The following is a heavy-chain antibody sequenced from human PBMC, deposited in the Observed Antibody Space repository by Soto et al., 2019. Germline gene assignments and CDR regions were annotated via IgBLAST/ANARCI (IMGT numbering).Heavy chain of an antibody. CDR3: ARDPGCSGGSCTYGMDV. V-gene: IGHV3-30-3*01. D-gene: IGHD2-15*01. J-gene: IGHJ6*02. CDR2: ISYDGSNK. Sequence: QVQLVESGGGVVQPGRSLRLSCAASGFTFSSYAMHWVRQAPGKGLEWVAVISYDGSNKYYADSVKGRFTISRDNSKNTLYLQMNSLRAEYTAVYYCARDPGCSGGSCTYGMDVWGQGTTVTVSS. CDR1: GFTFSSYA.